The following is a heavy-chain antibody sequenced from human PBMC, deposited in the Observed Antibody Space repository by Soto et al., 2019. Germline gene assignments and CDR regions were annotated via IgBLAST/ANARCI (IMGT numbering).Heavy chain of an antibody. Sequence: VGSLRLSCAASGFTFSSYAMSWVRQAPGKGLEWVSAISATGGSTYYADSVKGRFTISRDNSKNTLYLQMNSLRAEDTAVYYCAKHDYDSSGYGHGDFDYWGRGTLVTVSS. CDR2: ISATGGST. CDR3: AKHDYDSSGYGHGDFDY. D-gene: IGHD3-22*01. V-gene: IGHV3-23*01. J-gene: IGHJ4*02. CDR1: GFTFSSYA.